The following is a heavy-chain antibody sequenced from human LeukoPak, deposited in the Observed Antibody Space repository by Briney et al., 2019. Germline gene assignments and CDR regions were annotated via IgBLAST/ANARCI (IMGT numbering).Heavy chain of an antibody. D-gene: IGHD6-13*01. CDR3: AGLTRSAMSGAAY. CDR2: IKPDGSEK. CDR1: GFTFSSYW. J-gene: IGHJ4*02. Sequence: GGSLRLPCAASGFTFSSYWMNWVRQTPGKGLEWVANIKPDGSEKFYVDSVKGRFTISRDNTKNSLYLQMNSLRGDDTAVYHCAGLTRSAMSGAAYWGQGTLVTVSS. V-gene: IGHV3-7*01.